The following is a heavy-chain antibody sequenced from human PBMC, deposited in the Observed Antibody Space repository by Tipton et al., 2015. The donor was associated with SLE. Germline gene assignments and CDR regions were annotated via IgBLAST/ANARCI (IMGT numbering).Heavy chain of an antibody. CDR3: ASCRDDPHQVREEKVDF. J-gene: IGHJ4*02. V-gene: IGHV4-39*07. CDR2: FYPYSGGT. CDR1: GASISSSDYC. Sequence: TLSLTCSVSGASISSSDYCWVWIRQPPGKGLEWIGSFYPYSGGTFSNPSLRSRVTISVDTSQNQFSLKVTSVTAADTALYFCASCRDDPHQVREEKVDFWGRGILLSVSS. D-gene: IGHD2-2*01.